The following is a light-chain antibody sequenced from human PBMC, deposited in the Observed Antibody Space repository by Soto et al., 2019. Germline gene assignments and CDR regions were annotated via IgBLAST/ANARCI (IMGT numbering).Light chain of an antibody. CDR2: AAS. Sequence: EVVLTQSPDTLSLSPGERATLFSRASQTLSINSLAWYQQKPGQAPRLLIYAASTRHTGIPDRFNGSGSGTDFALTINRLEPEDFAVYFCQQYDGAPLTFGPGTKVDVK. J-gene: IGKJ3*01. CDR3: QQYDGAPLT. CDR1: QTLSINS. V-gene: IGKV3-20*01.